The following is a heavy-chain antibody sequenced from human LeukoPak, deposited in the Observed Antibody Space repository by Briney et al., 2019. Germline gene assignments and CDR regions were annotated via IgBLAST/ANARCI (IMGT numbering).Heavy chain of an antibody. CDR3: DPHDSSSHF. CDR1: GFTFSSYG. Sequence: PGRSLRLSCAASGFTFSSYGMHWVRQAPGKGLEWVAFISSDGTNKYYADSVKGRFTISRGNSKNTLYLQMNSLRAEDTAVYYCDPHDSSSHFWGQGTLVTVSS. D-gene: IGHD6-6*01. CDR2: ISSDGTNK. V-gene: IGHV3-30*03. J-gene: IGHJ4*02.